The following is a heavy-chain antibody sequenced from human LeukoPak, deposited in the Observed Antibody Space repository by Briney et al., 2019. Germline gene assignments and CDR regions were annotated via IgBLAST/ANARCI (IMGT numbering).Heavy chain of an antibody. CDR1: GFTFSIYW. Sequence: GGSLRLSCAASGFTFSIYWMHWVRQAPGKGLEWVASINQGESAKFYVDSVKGRFTISRDNVKNTLYLQMNSLRAEDTAVYYCATGFFYYYYMDVWGRGTTVTVSS. D-gene: IGHD3-10*01. CDR2: INQGESAK. CDR3: ATGFFYYYYMDV. V-gene: IGHV3-7*01. J-gene: IGHJ6*03.